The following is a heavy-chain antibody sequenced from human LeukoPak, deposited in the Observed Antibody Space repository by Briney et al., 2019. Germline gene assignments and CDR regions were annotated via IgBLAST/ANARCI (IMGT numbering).Heavy chain of an antibody. CDR2: GHYSGNT. Sequence: SETLSLTCTVSGGSISSYYWNWIRQAPGQGPEKIGYGHYSGNTKYNPPLKSRVTISVDTSKNQFSLRLSSVTAADTAVYFCAKWASDNRAFDLWGQGTLVTVSS. CDR3: AKWASDNRAFDL. D-gene: IGHD2-8*01. V-gene: IGHV4-59*08. J-gene: IGHJ4*02. CDR1: GGSISSYY.